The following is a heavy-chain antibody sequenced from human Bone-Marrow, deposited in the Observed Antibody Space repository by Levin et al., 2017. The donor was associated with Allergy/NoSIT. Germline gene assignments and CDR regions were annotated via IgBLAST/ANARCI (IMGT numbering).Heavy chain of an antibody. Sequence: ASVKVSCKASGYTFTNYGVSWVRQAPGQGLEWMGWISTFSGDIKYAQKVQGRVTMTTDTSTNTAYMELRSLRSDDTAVYYCARDSTPYCSSSSCYRRSWFDPWGQGTLVTVSS. CDR3: ARDSTPYCSSSSCYRRSWFDP. CDR2: ISTFSGDI. J-gene: IGHJ5*02. V-gene: IGHV1-18*01. CDR1: GYTFTNYG. D-gene: IGHD2-2*01.